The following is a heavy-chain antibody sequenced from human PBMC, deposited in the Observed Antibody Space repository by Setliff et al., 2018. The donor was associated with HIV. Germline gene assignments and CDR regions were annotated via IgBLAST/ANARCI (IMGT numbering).Heavy chain of an antibody. D-gene: IGHD3-22*01. J-gene: IGHJ3*02. CDR3: AREDYYDSSGDAFDI. CDR1: GYSISSGYY. CDR2: IYISGST. Sequence: KPSETLSLTCAVSGYSISSGYYWGWIRQPPGKGLEWIGRIYISGSTNYNPSLESRVTISLDTSKNQFSLKLRSVTAADTAVYYCAREDYYDSSGDAFDIWGQGTMVTVS. V-gene: IGHV4-38-2*02.